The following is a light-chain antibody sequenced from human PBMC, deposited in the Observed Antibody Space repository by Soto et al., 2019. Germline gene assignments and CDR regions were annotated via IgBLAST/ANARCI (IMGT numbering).Light chain of an antibody. Sequence: IQLTQSPYTLSASFGARVPITCRASQTISTWLAWYQQKPGEAPKLLIYKASTLEVGVPSRFSASGSGTEFTLTINTLQPADFATYYCQQYNSYPWTFGQGTKVDI. V-gene: IGKV1-5*03. CDR1: QTISTW. J-gene: IGKJ1*01. CDR3: QQYNSYPWT. CDR2: KAS.